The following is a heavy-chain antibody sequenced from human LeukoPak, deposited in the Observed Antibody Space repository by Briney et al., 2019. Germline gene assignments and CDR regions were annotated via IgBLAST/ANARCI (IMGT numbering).Heavy chain of an antibody. CDR3: ARERSPDSSSWYRPGYFDL. V-gene: IGHV3-53*01. J-gene: IGHJ2*01. Sequence: GGSLRLSCAASGFTVSSNYMSWVRQAPGKGLEWVSVIYSGGSTYYADSVKGRFTISRDNSKNTLYLQMNSLRAEDTAVYYCARERSPDSSSWYRPGYFDLWGRGTLVTVSS. CDR2: IYSGGST. CDR1: GFTVSSNY. D-gene: IGHD6-13*01.